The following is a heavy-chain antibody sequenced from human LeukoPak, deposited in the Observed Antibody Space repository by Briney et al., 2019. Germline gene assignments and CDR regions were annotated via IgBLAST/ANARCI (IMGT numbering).Heavy chain of an antibody. J-gene: IGHJ4*02. CDR3: ARYMVRGIIISYFDN. CDR1: GFTFSSSA. CDR2: ISGSGGNT. Sequence: GGSLRLSCAASGFTFSSSAMTWVRQAPGKGLEWVSLISGSGGNTYYADSVKGRFTISSDNSKNTLYLQMNSLRAEDTAVYYCARYMVRGIIISYFDNWGQGTLVTVSS. V-gene: IGHV3-23*01. D-gene: IGHD3-10*01.